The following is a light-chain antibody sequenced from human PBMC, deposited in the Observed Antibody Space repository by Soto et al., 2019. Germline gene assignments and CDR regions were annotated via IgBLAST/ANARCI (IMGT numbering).Light chain of an antibody. V-gene: IGKV3-15*01. CDR3: QQYNNWPLT. CDR1: QSVSSN. J-gene: IGKJ4*01. CDR2: GAS. Sequence: IVMTQSPATLSVSPGERATLSCRASQSVSSNLAWYQQQPGQAPRLLIYGASTRATGFPARFSGSGSGTESTLTISSLQSEDFAVYYCQQYNNWPLTFGGGTKVDIK.